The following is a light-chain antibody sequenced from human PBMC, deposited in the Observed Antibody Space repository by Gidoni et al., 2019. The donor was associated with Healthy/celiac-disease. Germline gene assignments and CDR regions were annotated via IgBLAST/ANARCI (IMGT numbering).Light chain of an antibody. CDR3: QLRSNWLWT. CDR2: YAS. Sequence: EIVLTQSPATLSLSPGERATLSCRASQSVSSYLAWYQQKTGQAPRLLIYYASNTATGIPARFSGSGSGTDFTLTISSLEPEDFAFYYCQLRSNWLWTFGQGTKVEIK. V-gene: IGKV3-11*01. CDR1: QSVSSY. J-gene: IGKJ1*01.